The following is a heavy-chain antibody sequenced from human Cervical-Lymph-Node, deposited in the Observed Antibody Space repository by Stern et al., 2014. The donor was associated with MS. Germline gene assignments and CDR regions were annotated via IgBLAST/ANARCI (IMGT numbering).Heavy chain of an antibody. CDR1: GYSFTGNY. D-gene: IGHD5-18*01. V-gene: IGHV1-2*06. CDR3: ARERGRAGPAMADY. Sequence: QMQLVESGVEVKKPGASVVISCKAAGYSFTGNYIHWLRQAPGQGLEWMGRTNPNSGDSNYALKFQGRVTMTRDTSITTAYMNLNRLGIDDTAVYYCARERGRAGPAMADYWGQGTLVTVSS. CDR2: TNPNSGDS. J-gene: IGHJ4*02.